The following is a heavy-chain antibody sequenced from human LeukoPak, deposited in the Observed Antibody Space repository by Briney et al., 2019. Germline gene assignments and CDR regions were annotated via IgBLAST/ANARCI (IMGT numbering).Heavy chain of an antibody. V-gene: IGHV1-69*04. J-gene: IGHJ5*02. Sequence: SVKVSCKASGGTFSSYAISWVRQAPGQGLEWMGRIIPILGIAHYAQKFQGRVTITADKFTSTAYMELSSLRSEDTAVYYCARDGVLYGDYNNWFDRWGQGTLVTVSS. CDR2: IIPILGIA. CDR3: ARDGVLYGDYNNWFDR. D-gene: IGHD4-17*01. CDR1: GGTFSSYA.